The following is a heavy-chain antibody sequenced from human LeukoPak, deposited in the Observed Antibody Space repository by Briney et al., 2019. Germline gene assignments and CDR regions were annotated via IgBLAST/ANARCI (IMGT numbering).Heavy chain of an antibody. CDR3: ARVNYDILTGYYNPFGY. J-gene: IGHJ4*02. Sequence: ASVKVSCKASGYTFTGYYMHWVRQAPGQGLEWMGWINPNSGGTNYAQKFQGRVTMTRDTSISTAYMELSRLRSDDTAVYNCARVNYDILTGYYNPFGYWGQGTLVTVSS. V-gene: IGHV1-2*02. CDR2: INPNSGGT. CDR1: GYTFTGYY. D-gene: IGHD3-9*01.